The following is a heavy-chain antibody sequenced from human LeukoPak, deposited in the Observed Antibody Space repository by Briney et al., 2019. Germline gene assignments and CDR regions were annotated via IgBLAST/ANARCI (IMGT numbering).Heavy chain of an antibody. D-gene: IGHD4-17*01. CDR3: AKVPYGDYGEDY. V-gene: IGHV3-23*01. CDR1: GFTFSSYA. Sequence: PGGSLRLSCAASGFTFSSYAMSWVRQAPGKGLEWVSAISGSGGSTYYADSVKGRFTISRDNSKHTLYLQMNSLRAEDTAVYYCAKVPYGDYGEDYWGQGTLVTVSS. J-gene: IGHJ4*02. CDR2: ISGSGGST.